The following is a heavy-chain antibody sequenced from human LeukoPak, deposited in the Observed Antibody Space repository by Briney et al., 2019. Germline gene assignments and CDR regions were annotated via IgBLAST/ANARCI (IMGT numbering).Heavy chain of an antibody. V-gene: IGHV1-69*13. CDR1: GGTFSSYA. Sequence: SVKVSCKASGGTFSSYAISWVRQAPGQGLEWMGGIIPIFGTANYAQKFQGRVTITADESTSTAYMELSSLRSEDTAVYYCATLYYDYVWGSYRPHWFDPWGQGTLVTVSS. CDR3: ATLYYDYVWGSYRPHWFDP. J-gene: IGHJ5*02. D-gene: IGHD3-16*02. CDR2: IIPIFGTA.